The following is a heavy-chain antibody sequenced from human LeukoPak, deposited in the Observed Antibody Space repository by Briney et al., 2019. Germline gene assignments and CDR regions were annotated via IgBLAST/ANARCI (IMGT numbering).Heavy chain of an antibody. V-gene: IGHV1-69*05. Sequence: SVKVSCKASGGTFSSYAISWVRQPPGQGLEWMGEIIPIFGTANYAQKFQGRVTITTDESTSTAYKELSSMRSEDTAVYYCARDGSGSDCFDYWGQGTLVTVSS. J-gene: IGHJ4*02. D-gene: IGHD3-10*01. CDR3: ARDGSGSDCFDY. CDR1: GGTFSSYA. CDR2: IIPIFGTA.